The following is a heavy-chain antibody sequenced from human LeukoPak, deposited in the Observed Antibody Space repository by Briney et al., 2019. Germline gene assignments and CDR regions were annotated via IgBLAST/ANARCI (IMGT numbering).Heavy chain of an antibody. CDR2: IYYSGST. V-gene: IGHV4-39*01. CDR3: ARQGQGYYDSSGHTAGG. D-gene: IGHD3-22*01. CDR1: GGSISSSSYY. J-gene: IGHJ4*02. Sequence: SETLSLTCTVSGGSISSSSYYWGWIRQPPGKGLEWIGSIYYSGSTYYNPSLKSQVTISVDTSKNQFSLKLSSVTAADTAVYYCARQGQGYYDSSGHTAGGWGQGTLVTVSS.